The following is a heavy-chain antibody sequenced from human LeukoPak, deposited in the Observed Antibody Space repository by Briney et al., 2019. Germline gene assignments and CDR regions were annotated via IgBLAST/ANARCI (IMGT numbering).Heavy chain of an antibody. V-gene: IGHV1-18*01. D-gene: IGHD1-26*01. CDR2: ISAYNGNI. J-gene: IGHJ4*02. Sequence: ASVKVSCKASGYTFTSYGICWVRQAPGQGLEWMGWISAYNGNIKYAQKFQGRVTMTTDTSTSTAYMELRSLRSDDTAVYYCARDTMYSGSYLYFDYWGQGTLVTVSS. CDR3: ARDTMYSGSYLYFDY. CDR1: GYTFTSYG.